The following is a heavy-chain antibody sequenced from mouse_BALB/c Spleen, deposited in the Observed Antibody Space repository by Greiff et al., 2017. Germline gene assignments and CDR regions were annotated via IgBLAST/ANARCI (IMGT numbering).Heavy chain of an antibody. CDR3: ARGSSSYAMDY. CDR2: ISSGGSYT. J-gene: IGHJ4*01. V-gene: IGHV5-9-3*01. Sequence: EVKLVESGGGLVKPGGSLKLSCAASGFTFSSYAMSWVRQTPEKRLEWVATISSGGSYTYYPDSVKGRFTISRDNAKNTLYLQMSSLRSEDTAMYYCARGSSSYAMDYWGQGTSVTVSS. D-gene: IGHD1-1*01. CDR1: GFTFSSYA.